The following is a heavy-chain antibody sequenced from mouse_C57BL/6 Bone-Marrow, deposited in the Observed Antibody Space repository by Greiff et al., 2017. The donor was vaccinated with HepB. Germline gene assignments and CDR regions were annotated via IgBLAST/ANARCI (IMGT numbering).Heavy chain of an antibody. CDR3: ARYIYGGFAY. D-gene: IGHD1-1*02. Sequence: EVKLMESGGGLVQPGGSLSLSCAASGFTFTDYYMSWVRQPPGKALEWLGFIRNKANGYTTEYSASVKGRLNISRDNSQSILYLQMNALRAEDSATYYCARYIYGGFAYWGQGTLVTVSA. V-gene: IGHV7-3*01. J-gene: IGHJ3*01. CDR1: GFTFTDYY. CDR2: IRNKANGYTT.